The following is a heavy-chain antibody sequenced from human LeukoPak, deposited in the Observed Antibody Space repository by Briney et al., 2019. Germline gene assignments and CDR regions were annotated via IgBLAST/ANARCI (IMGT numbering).Heavy chain of an antibody. CDR3: ARVGSHSGSLSLIKRNYYYYYYMDV. Sequence: GGSLRLSCAASGFTFISYWMSWVRQAPGKGLEWVANIKQDGSEKHYVDSVKGRFTISRDNAKNSLYLQMNSLRAEDTAVYYCARVGSHSGSLSLIKRNYYYYYYMDVWGKGTTVTISS. J-gene: IGHJ6*03. V-gene: IGHV3-7*01. CDR2: IKQDGSEK. D-gene: IGHD3-10*01. CDR1: GFTFISYW.